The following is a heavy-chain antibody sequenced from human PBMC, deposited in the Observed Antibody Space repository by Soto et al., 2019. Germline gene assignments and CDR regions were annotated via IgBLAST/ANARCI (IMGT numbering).Heavy chain of an antibody. D-gene: IGHD3-22*01. CDR2: IYHSGGT. V-gene: IGHV4-4*02. CDR3: ARLPLEFGTVVVVTSDDY. CDR1: GGSISSSNW. J-gene: IGHJ4*02. Sequence: QVQLQESGPGLVKPSGTLSLTCAVSGGSISSSNWWSWVRQPPGKGLEWIGEIYHSGGTNYNPSLKSRVTISVDKSKNQFSLKLSSVTAADTAVYYCARLPLEFGTVVVVTSDDYWGQGTLVTVSS.